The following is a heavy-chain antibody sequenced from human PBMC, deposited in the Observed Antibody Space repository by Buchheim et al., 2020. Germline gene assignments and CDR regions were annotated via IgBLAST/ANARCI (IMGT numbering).Heavy chain of an antibody. CDR1: GYTFTTYG. V-gene: IGHV1-3*04. J-gene: IGHJ4*02. CDR2: INTANGNT. CDR3: ARAKLKRPAPFYFDY. D-gene: IGHD1-1*01. Sequence: QVQLMQSGAEVKKPGAPVKVSCTASGYTFTTYGLHWVRQAPGQRLEWMGWINTANGNTQYSEKFQGRVSITRDTSASTASLELSSLRSEDTAVYYCARAKLKRPAPFYFDYWGQGTL.